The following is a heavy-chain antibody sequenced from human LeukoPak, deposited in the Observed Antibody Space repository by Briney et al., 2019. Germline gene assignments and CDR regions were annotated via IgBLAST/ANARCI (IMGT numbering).Heavy chain of an antibody. CDR3: VREREGYFDL. CDR1: VGSFSGYY. CDR2: INHSGST. J-gene: IGHJ2*01. Sequence: PSETLSLTCAVYVGSFSGYYWSWIRQPPGKGLEWIGKINHSGSTNYNPSLKSRVTISVDTSKNQFSLRLSAVTAADTAVYYCVREREGYFDLWGRGTLVTVSS. V-gene: IGHV4-34*01.